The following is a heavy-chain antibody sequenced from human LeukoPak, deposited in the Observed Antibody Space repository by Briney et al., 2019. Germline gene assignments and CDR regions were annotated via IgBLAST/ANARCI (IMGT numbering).Heavy chain of an antibody. D-gene: IGHD5-12*01. J-gene: IGHJ4*02. V-gene: IGHV4-31*03. CDR2: IYYSGST. Sequence: SETLSLTCTVSGGSISSGGYYWSWIRQHPGKGLEWIGYIYYSGSTYYNPSLKSRVTISVDTSKNQFSLKLSSVTAADTAVYYCARGLIVAACYSDYWGQGTLVTVSS. CDR1: GGSISSGGYY. CDR3: ARGLIVAACYSDY.